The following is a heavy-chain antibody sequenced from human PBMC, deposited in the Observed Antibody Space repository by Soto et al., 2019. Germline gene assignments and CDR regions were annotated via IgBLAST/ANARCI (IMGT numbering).Heavy chain of an antibody. CDR3: AREGYNFGPFDY. D-gene: IGHD5-18*01. CDR2: IYHSGST. CDR1: GGSISSGGYS. J-gene: IGHJ4*02. Sequence: SETLSLTCAVSGGSISSGGYSWSWIRQPPGMGLEWIGYIYHSGSTNYNPSLKSRVTISIDTSKNQFSLKFNSVTAADTAVYYCAREGYNFGPFDYWGQGALVTVSS. V-gene: IGHV4-61*08.